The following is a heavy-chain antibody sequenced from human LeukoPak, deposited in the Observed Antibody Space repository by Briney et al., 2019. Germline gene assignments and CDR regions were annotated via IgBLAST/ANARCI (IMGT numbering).Heavy chain of an antibody. Sequence: PSETLSLTCVVYGGSFSDYYWTWVRQPPGKGLEWIGEINHSGSTKYNPSLKSRVTLSIDTYNNQFSLKLSSVTAADTAVYYCARGEGTLAGRRWPYSFYYYVDVWGKGTTVTVSS. CDR1: GGSFSDYY. CDR3: ARGEGTLAGRRWPYSFYYYVDV. D-gene: IGHD6-19*01. CDR2: INHSGST. V-gene: IGHV4-34*01. J-gene: IGHJ6*03.